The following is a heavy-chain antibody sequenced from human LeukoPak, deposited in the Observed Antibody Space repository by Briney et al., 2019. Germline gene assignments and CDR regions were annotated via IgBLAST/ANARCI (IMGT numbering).Heavy chain of an antibody. D-gene: IGHD6-13*01. J-gene: IGHJ4*02. CDR3: ARQVYSSSWSYYFDY. Sequence: SETLSLTCTVSGGSISSGGYYWSWIRQHPGKGLEWIGYIYYSGSTSYNSSLKSRVAISIDTSKNQFSLKLSSVTPADTAVYYCARQVYSSSWSYYFDYWGQGILVTVSS. V-gene: IGHV4-61*08. CDR1: GGSISSGGYY. CDR2: IYYSGST.